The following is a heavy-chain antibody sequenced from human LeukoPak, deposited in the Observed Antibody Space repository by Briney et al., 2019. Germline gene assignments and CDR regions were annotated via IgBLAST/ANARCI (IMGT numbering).Heavy chain of an antibody. Sequence: GASVNVSCKASGYTFITYDMNWVRQAPGQGLEWMGWINPNTGNPAYAQDFTGRFVFSVDTSVSTAYLQISGLKAEDTAIYYCARGTSQWEPRRNFGDWGQGTLVTVSA. CDR2: INPNTGNP. CDR3: ARGTSQWEPRRNFGD. D-gene: IGHD1-26*01. J-gene: IGHJ4*02. V-gene: IGHV7-4-1*02. CDR1: GYTFITYD.